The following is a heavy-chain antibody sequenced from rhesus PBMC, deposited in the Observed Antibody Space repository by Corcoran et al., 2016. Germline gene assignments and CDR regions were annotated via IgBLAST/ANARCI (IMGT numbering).Heavy chain of an antibody. V-gene: IGHV1-111*02. D-gene: IGHD2-21*01. CDR1: GYTFTDYY. CDR3: ATEYCTGSGCYGYFDY. CDR2: VYPEDGED. J-gene: IGHJ4*01. Sequence: EVQLVQSGAEVKKPGASVKISCKASGYTFTDYYLHWVRQAPGKGLEWMGRVYPEDGEDIRAQKFQDRVTITADTSTDTAYMELSSLRSEDTAVYYCATEYCTGSGCYGYFDYWGQGVLVTVSS.